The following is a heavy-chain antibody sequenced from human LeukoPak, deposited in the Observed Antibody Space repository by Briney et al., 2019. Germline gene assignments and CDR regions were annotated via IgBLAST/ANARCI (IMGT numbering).Heavy chain of an antibody. CDR1: GDTFTSNSTT. V-gene: IGHV6-1*01. D-gene: IGHD5-12*01. CDR2: TYYRSKWYN. Sequence: SQTLTLTCVTSGDTFTSNSTTWNRIRQSPSRGLEWLGRTYYRSKWYNDYAVSVKSRITINPDTSKNHFSLQLNSVTPEDTAIFYWARDIVGTPYFGYWGQGTLVTVSS. CDR3: ARDIVGTPYFGY. J-gene: IGHJ4*02.